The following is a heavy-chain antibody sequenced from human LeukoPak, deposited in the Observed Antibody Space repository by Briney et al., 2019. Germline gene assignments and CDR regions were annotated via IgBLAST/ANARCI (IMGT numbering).Heavy chain of an antibody. CDR3: ARVKRWLQFSFDY. CDR1: GYPFTGYY. V-gene: IGHV1-2*02. CDR2: INPNSGGT. J-gene: IGHJ4*02. Sequence: GASVKVSCKASGYPFTGYYMHWVRQAPGQGLEWMGWINPNSGGTNYAQKFQGRVTMTRDTSISTAYMELSRLRSDDTAVYYCARVKRWLQFSFDYWGQGTLVTVSS. D-gene: IGHD5-24*01.